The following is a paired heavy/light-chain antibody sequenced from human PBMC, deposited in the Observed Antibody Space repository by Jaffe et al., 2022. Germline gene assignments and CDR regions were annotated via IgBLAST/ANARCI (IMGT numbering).Heavy chain of an antibody. CDR3: AKDPGFITGWSWNTGLNWFDP. Sequence: EVQLLESGGAFVQPGGSLRLSCAASGFTFSSYAMSWVRQAPGKGLEWVSVISGSGDSTTYADSVKARFTISRDNSKNTLYLQMNSLRVDDTAVYYCAKDPGFITGWSWNTGLNWFDPWGQGTLVTVSS. CDR2: ISGSGDST. CDR1: GFTFSSYA. D-gene: IGHD6-19*01. J-gene: IGHJ5*02. V-gene: IGHV3-23*01.
Light chain of an antibody. Sequence: EIVMTQSPATLSVSPGERAILSCRASQSVRSNLAWYQQKPGQAPRLLIYGASIRATGIPARFSGSGSGTEFTLTISSLQSEDFAVYYCQQYNNWPLFGPGTKVDLK. V-gene: IGKV3-15*01. CDR2: GAS. CDR1: QSVRSN. CDR3: QQYNNWPL. J-gene: IGKJ3*01.